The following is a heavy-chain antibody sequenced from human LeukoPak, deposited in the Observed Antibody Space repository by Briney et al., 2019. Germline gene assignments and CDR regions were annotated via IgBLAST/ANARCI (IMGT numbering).Heavy chain of an antibody. CDR1: GYTFTGYY. CDR3: ARAKYPGISSGYGMVV. Sequence: ASVKVSCKASGYTFTGYYMHWVRQAPGQGLEWMGWINPNSGGTNYAQKFQGWVTMTRDTSISTAYMELSRLRSDDTAVYYCARAKYPGISSGYGMVVWGQGTTVTVSS. D-gene: IGHD6-25*01. CDR2: INPNSGGT. J-gene: IGHJ6*02. V-gene: IGHV1-2*04.